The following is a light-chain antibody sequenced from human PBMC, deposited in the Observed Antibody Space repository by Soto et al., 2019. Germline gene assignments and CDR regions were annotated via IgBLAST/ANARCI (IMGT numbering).Light chain of an antibody. Sequence: QSVLTQPASVSGSPGQSITISCTGTSTDVNGHNYVSWYQQHPGKAPKVIIYEVTNRPSGISHRFSGSKSGNTASLTISGLQAEDEADYYCCSYTSGTSVFGTGTKVTVL. CDR1: STDVNGHNY. V-gene: IGLV2-14*01. CDR3: CSYTSGTSV. CDR2: EVT. J-gene: IGLJ1*01.